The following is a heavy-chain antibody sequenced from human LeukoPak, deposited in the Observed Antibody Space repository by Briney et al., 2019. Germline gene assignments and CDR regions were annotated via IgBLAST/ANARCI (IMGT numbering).Heavy chain of an antibody. CDR2: IYYSGST. CDR1: GGSISSGGYY. CDR3: ARGIRRTGNYYYYGMDV. Sequence: SETLSLTCTVSGGSISSGGYYWSWIRQHPGKGLEWIGYIYYSGSTYYNPSLKSRVTISVDTSKNQFSLKLSSVTAADTAVYYCARGIRRTGNYYYYGMDVWGQGTTVTVSS. D-gene: IGHD3-10*01. V-gene: IGHV4-31*03. J-gene: IGHJ6*02.